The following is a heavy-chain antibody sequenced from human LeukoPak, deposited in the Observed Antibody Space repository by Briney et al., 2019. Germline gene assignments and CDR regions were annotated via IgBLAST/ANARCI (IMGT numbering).Heavy chain of an antibody. Sequence: GGSLRLSCAASGFTLSSYAMHWVRQAPGKGLEWVAVISYDGSNKYYADSVKGRFTISRDNSKNTLYLQMNSLRAEDTAVYYCARKGYSYGYGLDYWGQGTLVTVSS. D-gene: IGHD5-18*01. J-gene: IGHJ4*02. CDR1: GFTLSSYA. CDR2: ISYDGSNK. V-gene: IGHV3-30-3*01. CDR3: ARKGYSYGYGLDY.